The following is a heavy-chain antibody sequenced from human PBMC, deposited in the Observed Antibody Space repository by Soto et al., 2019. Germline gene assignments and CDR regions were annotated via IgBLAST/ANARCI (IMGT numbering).Heavy chain of an antibody. Sequence: GGSLRLSCAASGFTFSNAWMSWVRQAPGKGLEWVGRIKSKTDGGTTDYAAPVKGRFSISRDDSKNTLYLQMNSLKTEDTAVYYCTMCGEIPAVPDYYYYMDVWGKGTTVTVSS. V-gene: IGHV3-15*01. J-gene: IGHJ6*03. CDR3: TMCGEIPAVPDYYYYMDV. CDR1: GFTFSNAW. D-gene: IGHD2-2*01. CDR2: IKSKTDGGTT.